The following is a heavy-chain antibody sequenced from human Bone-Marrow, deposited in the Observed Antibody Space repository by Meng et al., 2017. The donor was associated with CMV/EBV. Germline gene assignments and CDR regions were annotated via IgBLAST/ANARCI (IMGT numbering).Heavy chain of an antibody. CDR2: IYHSGST. CDR1: GYSISSGYY. Sequence: TLSLTCTVSGYSISSGYYWGWIRQPPGKGLEWIGSIYHSGSTYYNPSLKSRVTISVDTSKNQFSLKLSSVTAADTAVYYCAREATPSPGASEGFDFWGQGALVTVYS. J-gene: IGHJ4*02. V-gene: IGHV4-38-2*02. CDR3: AREATPSPGASEGFDF. D-gene: IGHD1-26*01.